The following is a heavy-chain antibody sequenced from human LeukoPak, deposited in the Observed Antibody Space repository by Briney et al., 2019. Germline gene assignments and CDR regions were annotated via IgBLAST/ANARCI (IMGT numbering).Heavy chain of an antibody. CDR1: GFTFSSHW. CDR3: VSAIVTTRNAWDS. V-gene: IGHV3-74*01. Sequence: GGSLRLSCAASGFTFSSHWMHWVRQAPGKGLVWVSRINSDGSSTSYADSVRGRFTISRDNAKNTLYLQMDSLRAEDTSVYYCVSAIVTTRNAWDSWGQGTLVTVSS. J-gene: IGHJ4*02. CDR2: INSDGSST. D-gene: IGHD1-26*01.